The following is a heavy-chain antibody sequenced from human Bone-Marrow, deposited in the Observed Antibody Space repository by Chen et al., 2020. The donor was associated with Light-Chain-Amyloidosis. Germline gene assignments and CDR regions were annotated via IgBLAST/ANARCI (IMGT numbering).Heavy chain of an antibody. CDR2: ISSSGSTI. CDR1: GFTFSDYY. Sequence: QVQLVESGGGLVKPGGSLRLSCAASGFTFSDYYMSWIRQAPGKGLEWVSYISSSGSTIYYADSVKGRFTISRDNAKNSLYLQMNSLRAEDTAVYYCASDCYYYDFWSGYYTRPDAFDIWGQGTMVTVSS. D-gene: IGHD3-3*01. V-gene: IGHV3-11*01. CDR3: ASDCYYYDFWSGYYTRPDAFDI. J-gene: IGHJ3*02.